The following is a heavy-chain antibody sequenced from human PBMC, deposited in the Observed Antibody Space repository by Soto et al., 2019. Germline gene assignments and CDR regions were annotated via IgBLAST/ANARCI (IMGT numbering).Heavy chain of an antibody. D-gene: IGHD1-7*01. J-gene: IGHJ4*02. CDR2: IHSSGTT. CDR3: ARDRIIGTSYSDY. V-gene: IGHV4-4*07. CDR1: SGSINSFY. Sequence: SETLSLTCTVSSGSINSFYWSWIRQPAGKGLEWIGRIHSSGTTNYNPSLKSRVTMSVDTSKNQFSLKLTSVTAADTAVYYCARDRIIGTSYSDYWGQGILVTRLL.